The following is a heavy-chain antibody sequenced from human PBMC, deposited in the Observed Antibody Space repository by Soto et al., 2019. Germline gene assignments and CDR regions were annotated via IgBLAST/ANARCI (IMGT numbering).Heavy chain of an antibody. CDR3: ARFVPTAMVTHFDY. CDR1: GGSITSYY. V-gene: IGHV4-59*12. CDR2: IYYSGST. Sequence: SETLSLTCTVSGGSITSYYWSWIRQPPGKGLEWIGFIYYSGSTYYNPSLKSRVTISVDTSKNQFSLKLSSVTAADTAVYYCARFVPTAMVTHFDYWGQGTLVTVSS. J-gene: IGHJ4*02. D-gene: IGHD5-18*01.